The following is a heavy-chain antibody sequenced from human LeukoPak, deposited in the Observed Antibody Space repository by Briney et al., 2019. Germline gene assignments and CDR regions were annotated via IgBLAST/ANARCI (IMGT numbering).Heavy chain of an antibody. J-gene: IGHJ4*02. Sequence: PGGSLRLSCVPSGITFSNSALSWVRQAPGKGLEWVSTITKSGDQTHYADSVRGLFTISRDNSKNTLYLQMNSLRAEDTAVYYCVKGLAAAGLAPFDYWGQGTLVTVSS. D-gene: IGHD6-13*01. CDR2: ITKSGDQT. V-gene: IGHV3-23*01. CDR1: GITFSNSA. CDR3: VKGLAAAGLAPFDY.